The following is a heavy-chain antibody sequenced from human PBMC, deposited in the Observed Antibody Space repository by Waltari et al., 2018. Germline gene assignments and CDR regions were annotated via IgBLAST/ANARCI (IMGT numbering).Heavy chain of an antibody. Sequence: QLQLQESGSGLVKPSQTLSLTCAVSGGSISSGGYSWSWIRQPPGKGLEWIGYIYHSGSTYYHPSLKSRVTISVDRSKNQFSLKLSSVTAADTAVYYCARGGRYCSGGSCALDYWGQGTLVTVSS. J-gene: IGHJ4*02. D-gene: IGHD2-15*01. CDR3: ARGGRYCSGGSCALDY. CDR1: GGSISSGGYS. V-gene: IGHV4-30-2*01. CDR2: IYHSGST.